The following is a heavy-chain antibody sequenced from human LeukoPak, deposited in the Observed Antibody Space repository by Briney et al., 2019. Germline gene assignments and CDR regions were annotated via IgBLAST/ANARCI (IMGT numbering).Heavy chain of an antibody. CDR1: GGSISGYY. V-gene: IGHV4-59*01. D-gene: IGHD6-19*01. Sequence: PSETLSLTCTVSGGSISGYYWSWVRQPPGQGLEWIGYIHYSGSTDYNPSLKGRVTISLDMSKNQSSLKLNSMTAADTAVYYCAREGQWLPDWFDPWGQGTLVTVSS. J-gene: IGHJ5*02. CDR3: AREGQWLPDWFDP. CDR2: IHYSGST.